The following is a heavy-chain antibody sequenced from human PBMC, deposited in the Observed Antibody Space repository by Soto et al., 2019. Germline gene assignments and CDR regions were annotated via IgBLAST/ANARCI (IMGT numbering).Heavy chain of an antibody. CDR2: ISYDGSNK. Sequence: PGGSLRLSCAASGFTFSSYAMHWVRQAPGKGLEWVAVISYDGSNKYYADSVKGRFTISRDNSKNTLYLQMNSLRAEDTAVYYCAREVSEMLRLRGVLDYWGEGTLVTV. CDR3: AREVSEMLRLRGVLDY. CDR1: GFTFSSYA. J-gene: IGHJ4*02. D-gene: IGHD5-12*01. V-gene: IGHV3-30-3*01.